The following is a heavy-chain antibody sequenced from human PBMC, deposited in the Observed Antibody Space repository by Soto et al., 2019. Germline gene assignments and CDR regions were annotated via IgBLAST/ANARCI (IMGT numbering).Heavy chain of an antibody. Sequence: SETLSLTCTVSGGSISSGGYYWSWIRQHPGKGLEWIGYIYYSGSTYYNPSLKSRVTISVDTSKNQFSLKLSSVTAADTAVYYCARGPPIGPQDNWGQGTLVTVSS. CDR1: GGSISSGGYY. V-gene: IGHV4-31*03. J-gene: IGHJ4*02. CDR2: IYYSGST. CDR3: ARGPPIGPQDN.